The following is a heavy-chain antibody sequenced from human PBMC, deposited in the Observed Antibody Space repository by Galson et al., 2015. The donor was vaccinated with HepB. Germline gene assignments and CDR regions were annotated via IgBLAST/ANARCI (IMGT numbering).Heavy chain of an antibody. CDR3: ARDRLERRLDAFDI. V-gene: IGHV3-48*02. D-gene: IGHD1-1*01. J-gene: IGHJ3*02. CDR2: ISSSRSVI. Sequence: SLRLSCAASGFTFNTYSINWVRQAPGKGLEWISYISSSRSVIFYASSVKGRFTISRDNDKNSLYLQMNRLRDEDTAVYYCARDRLERRLDAFDIWGQGTMVTVSS. CDR1: GFTFNTYS.